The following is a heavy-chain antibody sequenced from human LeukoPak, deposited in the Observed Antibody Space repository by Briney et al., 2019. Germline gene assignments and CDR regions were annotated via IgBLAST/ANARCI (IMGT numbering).Heavy chain of an antibody. CDR2: ISGSGGST. Sequence: GGSLRLSCAASGFTFSSYAMSWVRQAPGKGLEWVSAISGSGGSTYYADSVKGRFTISRDNSKNTLYLQMNSLRAKDTAVYYCAKGPTYCSSTSCYGGMDVWGQGTTVTVSS. CDR1: GFTFSSYA. CDR3: AKGPTYCSSTSCYGGMDV. V-gene: IGHV3-23*01. J-gene: IGHJ6*02. D-gene: IGHD2-2*01.